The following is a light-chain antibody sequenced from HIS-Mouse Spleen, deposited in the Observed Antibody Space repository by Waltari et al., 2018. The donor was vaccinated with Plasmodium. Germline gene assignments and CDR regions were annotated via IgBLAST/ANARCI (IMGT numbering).Light chain of an antibody. CDR1: NIGSTS. CDR2: DDS. Sequence: SYVLTQPPSVSVAPGQTARITCGGHNIGSTSVHWYQQTPGPAPVLVVYDDSPRPSGIPERFSGSNSGNTATLTISRVEAGDEADYYCQVWDSSSDHRVFGGGTKLTVL. V-gene: IGLV3-21*02. CDR3: QVWDSSSDHRV. J-gene: IGLJ3*02.